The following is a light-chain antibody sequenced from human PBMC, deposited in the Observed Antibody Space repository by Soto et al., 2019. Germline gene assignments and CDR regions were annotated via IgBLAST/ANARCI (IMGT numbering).Light chain of an antibody. CDR2: EVN. V-gene: IGLV2-14*01. J-gene: IGLJ1*01. CDR1: RSDIGDSYF. Sequence: QSALTQPASVSGSPGQSVTISCTGPRSDIGDSYFISWYQHSPGKAPRLLIYEVNNRPSGVSKRFSGSKAGNTASLTISGLLDDDEADYFCASFRSGTILVFGSGTKVTVL. CDR3: ASFRSGTILV.